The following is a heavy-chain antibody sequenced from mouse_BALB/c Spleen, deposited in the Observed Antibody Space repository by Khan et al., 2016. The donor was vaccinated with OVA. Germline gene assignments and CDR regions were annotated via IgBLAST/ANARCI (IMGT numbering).Heavy chain of an antibody. CDR3: ARAYYRYDGYYAMDY. CDR1: GFSLSRYN. Sequence: QVQLKQSGPGLVAPSQSLSITCTVSGFSLSRYNIHWVRQPPGQGLEWLGMIWGGGGTDYNSTLKSRLSISKDNSKSKVFLKLNRLQTDDTAMYYCARAYYRYDGYYAMDYWGQGTSVTVSS. V-gene: IGHV2-6-4*01. D-gene: IGHD2-14*01. CDR2: IWGGGGT. J-gene: IGHJ4*01.